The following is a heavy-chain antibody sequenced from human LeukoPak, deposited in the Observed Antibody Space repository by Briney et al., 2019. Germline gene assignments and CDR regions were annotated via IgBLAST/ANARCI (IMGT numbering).Heavy chain of an antibody. CDR1: GFSFSDYY. V-gene: IGHV3-11*01. J-gene: IGHJ4*02. CDR3: ARDNRELIAVAADLDY. CDR2: ISSSGSTI. D-gene: IGHD6-19*01. Sequence: GGSLRLSCAASGFSFSDYYRSWIRQAPGKGLEWVSYISSSGSTIYYADSVKGRFTISRDNAKNSLYLQMNSLRAEDTAVYYCARDNRELIAVAADLDYWGQGTLVTVSS.